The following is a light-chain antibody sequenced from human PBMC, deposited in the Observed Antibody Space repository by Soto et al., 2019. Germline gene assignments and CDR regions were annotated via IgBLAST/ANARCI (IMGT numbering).Light chain of an antibody. V-gene: IGKV1-39*01. CDR1: QSISNY. J-gene: IGKJ2*01. CDR2: ATS. Sequence: DIQMTQSPSSLSASVGDRVTITCRASQSISNYLNWYQHKPGKAPKLLISATSSLQSGVPSRFSGSGSGADFTLTISSLQPEDFATYYCQQSYNTRYTFGQGTKLEIK. CDR3: QQSYNTRYT.